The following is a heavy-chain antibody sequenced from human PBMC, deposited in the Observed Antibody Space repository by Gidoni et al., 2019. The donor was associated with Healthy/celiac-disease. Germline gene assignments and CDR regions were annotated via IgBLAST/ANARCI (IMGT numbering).Heavy chain of an antibody. CDR1: GFTFSSYW. CDR2: IKQDGSEK. Sequence: EVQLVESGGGLVQPGGSLRLSCAASGFTFSSYWMSWVRQAPGKGLEWVANIKQDGSEKYYVDSVKGRFTISRDNAKNSLYLQMNSLRAEDTAVYYCARDRGMITFGGRDYYYGMDVWGQGTTVTVSS. D-gene: IGHD3-16*01. V-gene: IGHV3-7*01. CDR3: ARDRGMITFGGRDYYYGMDV. J-gene: IGHJ6*02.